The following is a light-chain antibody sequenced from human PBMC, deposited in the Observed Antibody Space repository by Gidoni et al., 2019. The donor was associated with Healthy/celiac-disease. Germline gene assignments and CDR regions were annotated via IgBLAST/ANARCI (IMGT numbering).Light chain of an antibody. Sequence: DIQMTQSPSSLSASVGDRVPITYRASQRIRSYLNWYQQKTGKAPKLLIYAAASLQSGVPSRFSGSRAGTKYTLTISSLQPEEFSTYYCQQNYNTPRTFGQGTKVEIK. CDR1: QRIRSY. V-gene: IGKV1-39*01. CDR2: AAA. CDR3: QQNYNTPRT. J-gene: IGKJ1*01.